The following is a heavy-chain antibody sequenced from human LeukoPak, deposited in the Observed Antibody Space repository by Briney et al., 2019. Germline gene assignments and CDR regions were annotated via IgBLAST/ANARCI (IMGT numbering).Heavy chain of an antibody. J-gene: IGHJ4*02. CDR1: GGSISSGDYY. CDR3: ARELQLLFFDY. Sequence: SQTLSLTCTVSGGSISSGDYYWSWIRQPPGKGLEWIGYIYYSRSTYYNPSLKSRVTISVDTSKNQFSLKLSSVTAADTAVYYCARELQLLFFDYWGQGTLVTVSS. CDR2: IYYSRST. D-gene: IGHD2-2*01. V-gene: IGHV4-30-4*01.